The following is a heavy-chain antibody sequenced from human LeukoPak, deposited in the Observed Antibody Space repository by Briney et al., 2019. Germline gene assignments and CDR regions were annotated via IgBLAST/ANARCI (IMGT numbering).Heavy chain of an antibody. CDR1: GGSFSGYY. D-gene: IGHD1-14*01. CDR3: ASKGEPLHGGWFDP. V-gene: IGHV4-34*01. CDR2: INHSGST. Sequence: SETLSLTCAVYGGSFSGYYWSWIRQPPGKGLEWIGEINHSGSTNYNPSLKSRVTISVDTSKNQFSLKLSSVTAADTAVYYCASKGEPLHGGWFDPWGQGTLVTVSS. J-gene: IGHJ5*02.